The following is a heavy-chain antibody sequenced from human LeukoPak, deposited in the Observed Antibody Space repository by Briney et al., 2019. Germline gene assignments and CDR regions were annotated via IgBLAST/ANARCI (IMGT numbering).Heavy chain of an antibody. CDR3: ARGPILLWIHNGMDA. J-gene: IGHJ6*02. CDR1: GFIFGDHA. CDR2: IRSRAYGATT. Sequence: GRSLRLSCRGYGFIFGDHAMSWVRRPPGKGLEWVGFIRSRAYGATTEYAASVEGRFIISRDDSKGIAYLEMNSLETDDTALYYCARGPILLWIHNGMDAWGQGTTVIVSS. D-gene: IGHD3-10*01. V-gene: IGHV3-49*04.